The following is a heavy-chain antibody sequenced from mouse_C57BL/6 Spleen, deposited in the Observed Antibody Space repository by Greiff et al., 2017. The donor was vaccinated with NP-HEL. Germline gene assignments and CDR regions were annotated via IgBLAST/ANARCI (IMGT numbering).Heavy chain of an antibody. D-gene: IGHD1-1*01. CDR1: GYTFTSYW. Sequence: QVQLQQSGAELVKPGASVKLSCKASGYTFTSYWMHWVKQRPGRGFEWIGRIDPNSGGTKYNEKVKSKATLTVDKPSSTAYMQLSSLTSEDSAVYYCALYYGSRDYAMDYWGQGTSVTVSS. J-gene: IGHJ4*01. CDR2: IDPNSGGT. CDR3: ALYYGSRDYAMDY. V-gene: IGHV1-72*01.